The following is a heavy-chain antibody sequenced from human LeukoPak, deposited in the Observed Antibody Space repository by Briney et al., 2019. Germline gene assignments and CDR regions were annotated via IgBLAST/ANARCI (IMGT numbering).Heavy chain of an antibody. V-gene: IGHV3-7*01. CDR1: GFTFSSYW. D-gene: IGHD3-22*01. CDR2: IKQDGSEK. Sequence: GSLRLSCAASGFTFSSYWMSWVRQAPGKGLEWVANIKQDGSEKYYVDSVKGRFTISRDNAKNSLYLQMNSLRAEDTAVYYCARGSSSSGYYYYFDYWGQGTLVTVSS. CDR3: ARGSSSSGYYYYFDY. J-gene: IGHJ4*02.